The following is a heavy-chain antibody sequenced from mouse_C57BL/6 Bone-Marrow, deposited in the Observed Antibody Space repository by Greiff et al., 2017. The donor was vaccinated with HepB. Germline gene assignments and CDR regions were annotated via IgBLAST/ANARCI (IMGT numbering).Heavy chain of an antibody. Sequence: QVQLQQPGAELVKPGASVKLSCKASGYTFTSYWMHWVKQRPGQGLEWIGMIHPNSGSTNYNEKFKSKATLTVDTSSSTAYMQLSSLTSEDSAVYYCARWSGNPFAYWGQGTLVTVSA. J-gene: IGHJ3*01. CDR2: IHPNSGST. CDR1: GYTFTSYW. V-gene: IGHV1-64*01. CDR3: ARWSGNPFAY. D-gene: IGHD1-3*01.